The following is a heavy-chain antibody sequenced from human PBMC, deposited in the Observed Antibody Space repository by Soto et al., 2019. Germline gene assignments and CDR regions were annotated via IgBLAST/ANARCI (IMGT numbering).Heavy chain of an antibody. CDR1: GFPFSEYY. Sequence: QVYLVESGGGLVKPGGSLRLSCAASGFPFSEYYMSWIRQAPGKGPEWVSYISGSSTFTKYADSVKGRFTISRDNAKNSVQLYMNSLSAEDTAVYYCARGGVYNWNYGIDWGQGTLVTVSS. CDR2: ISGSSTFT. CDR3: ARGGVYNWNYGID. V-gene: IGHV3-11*06. J-gene: IGHJ4*02. D-gene: IGHD1-7*01.